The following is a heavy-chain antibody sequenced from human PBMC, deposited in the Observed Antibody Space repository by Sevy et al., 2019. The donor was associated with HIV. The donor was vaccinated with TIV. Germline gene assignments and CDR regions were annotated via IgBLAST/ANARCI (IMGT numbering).Heavy chain of an antibody. CDR2: MNPNSGNT. J-gene: IGHJ6*02. CDR3: ARAATSAGGIDV. CDR1: GYTFTSYD. V-gene: IGHV1-8*01. D-gene: IGHD2-2*01. Sequence: ASVKVYCKASGYTFTSYDIYWVRQATGQGLEWMGWMNPNSGNTGYAQKFQGRVTMTRNTSISTAYMELSSLRSEDTAVYYCARAATSAGGIDVRGQGTTVTVSS.